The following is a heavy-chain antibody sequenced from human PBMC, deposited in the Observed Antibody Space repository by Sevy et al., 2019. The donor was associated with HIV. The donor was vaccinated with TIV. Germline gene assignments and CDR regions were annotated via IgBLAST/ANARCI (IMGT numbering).Heavy chain of an antibody. D-gene: IGHD3-10*01. CDR3: AKDYSAGITFVRGAYRARGDYFDY. CDR2: ISYDEAHK. CDR1: GFTFRTSG. Sequence: GGSLRLSCVTSGFTFRTSGMHWVRQSPGKGLEWVAIISYDEAHKNYADSVRGRFSISKDNSKTTLYLQMSSLKIEDTAVYYCAKDYSAGITFVRGAYRARGDYFDYWGQGTQVTVSS. V-gene: IGHV3-30*18. J-gene: IGHJ4*02.